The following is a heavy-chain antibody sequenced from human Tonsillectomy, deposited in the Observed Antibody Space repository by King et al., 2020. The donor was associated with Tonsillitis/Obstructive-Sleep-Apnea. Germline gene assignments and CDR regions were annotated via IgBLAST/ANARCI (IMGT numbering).Heavy chain of an antibody. Sequence: QLQESGPGLVKPSQTLSLTCTVSGGSISSGGYYWSWIRQHPGKGLEWIGYIYYSGSTYYKPSLKSRVTISLDTSKNQFSMKLSSVTAADTAVYYCARVTYASGSYADYWGQGTLVTVSS. V-gene: IGHV4-31*03. CDR3: ARVTYASGSYADY. CDR1: GGSISSGGYY. J-gene: IGHJ4*02. CDR2: IYYSGST. D-gene: IGHD3-10*01.